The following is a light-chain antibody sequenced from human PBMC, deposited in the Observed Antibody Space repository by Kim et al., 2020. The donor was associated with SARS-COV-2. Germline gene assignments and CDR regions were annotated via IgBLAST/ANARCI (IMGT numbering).Light chain of an antibody. V-gene: IGLV3-25*03. CDR3: QSADSSDTYVV. CDR2: KDS. J-gene: IGLJ2*01. Sequence: PGRTARITCSGDALAKQYAYWYQQKPGQAPVLVIYKDSERPSGIPERFSGSRSGTTVTLTISGVQAEDEADYYCQSADSSDTYVVFGGGTQLTVL. CDR1: ALAKQY.